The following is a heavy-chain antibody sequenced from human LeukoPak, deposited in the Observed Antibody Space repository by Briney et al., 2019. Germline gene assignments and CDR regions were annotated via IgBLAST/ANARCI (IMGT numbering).Heavy chain of an antibody. J-gene: IGHJ4*02. V-gene: IGHV3-7*01. CDR1: GFTFSSFS. Sequence: GGSLRLSCAASGFTFSSFSMNWVRQAPGKGLEWVASIKQDGSEKYSVDSLKGRFTISRDNAKNSLYLQMNNLRAEDTAVYHCATGGILWKWGQGTLVTVSS. D-gene: IGHD2/OR15-2a*01. CDR3: ATGGILWK. CDR2: IKQDGSEK.